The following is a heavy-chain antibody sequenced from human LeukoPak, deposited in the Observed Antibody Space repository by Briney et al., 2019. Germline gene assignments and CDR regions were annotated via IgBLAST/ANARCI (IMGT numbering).Heavy chain of an antibody. CDR2: IRGRGSGGT. V-gene: IGHV3-23*01. J-gene: IGHJ4*02. D-gene: IGHD4-17*01. CDR3: AKDSSTTASTCNDY. Sequence: GGSLRLSCATSGFTFSIHDMNWVRQAPGRGLEWVSTIRGRGSGGTYYADSVKGRFTISRDDSKNTLFLEMNSLRAEDTAVFYCAKDSSTTASTCNDYWGQGTLATVSS. CDR1: GFTFSIHD.